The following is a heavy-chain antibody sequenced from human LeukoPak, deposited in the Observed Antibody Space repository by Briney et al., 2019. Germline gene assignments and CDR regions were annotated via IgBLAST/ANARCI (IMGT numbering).Heavy chain of an antibody. CDR2: ISYDGSNK. D-gene: IGHD3-10*01. Sequence: GGSLRLSCAASGFTFSSYGMHWVRQAPGNGLEWVALISYDGSNKYYADSVKGRLTISRDNSKNTMSLQMNSLRREDTAVYYCASRTNSGPPFWGQGTLVTVSS. J-gene: IGHJ1*01. CDR3: ASRTNSGPPF. CDR1: GFTFSSYG. V-gene: IGHV3-30*19.